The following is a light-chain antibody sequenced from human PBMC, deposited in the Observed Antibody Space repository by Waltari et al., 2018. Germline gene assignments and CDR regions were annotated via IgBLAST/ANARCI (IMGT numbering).Light chain of an antibody. J-gene: IGKJ3*01. CDR1: QTISSY. CDR2: AAS. CDR3: QQHDNLPLT. Sequence: DIQMTQSPSSLSASVGDRVTLTCRASQTISSYLNWYQQKPGKAPKLPIYAASNLETGVPSRFSGSGSGTDFTVTISSLQPEDIATYYCQQHDNLPLTFGPGTKVEIK. V-gene: IGKV1-33*01.